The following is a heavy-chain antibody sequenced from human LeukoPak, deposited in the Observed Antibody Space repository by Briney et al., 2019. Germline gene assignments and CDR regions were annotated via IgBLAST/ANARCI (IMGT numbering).Heavy chain of an antibody. CDR2: IYHSGST. CDR1: GGSISSGGYY. Sequence: SQTLSLTCTVSGGSISSGGYYWSWIRQPPGKGLEWIGYIYHSGSTYYNPSLKSRVTISVDRSKNQFSLKLSSVTAADTAVYYCARGLRSGSYYGGLDYWGQGTLVTASS. J-gene: IGHJ4*02. V-gene: IGHV4-30-2*01. CDR3: ARGLRSGSYYGGLDY. D-gene: IGHD1-26*01.